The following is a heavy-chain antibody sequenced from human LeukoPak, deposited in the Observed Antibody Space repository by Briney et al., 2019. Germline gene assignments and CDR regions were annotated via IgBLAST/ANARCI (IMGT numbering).Heavy chain of an antibody. CDR1: GFTFSSYG. CDR2: ISYDGSNK. CDR3: AKDRIVGATTISDY. V-gene: IGHV3-30*18. J-gene: IGHJ4*02. D-gene: IGHD1-26*01. Sequence: GRSLRLSCAASGFTFSSYGMHWVRQAPGKGLEWVAVISYDGSNKYYADSVKGRFTISRDNSKNTLYLQTNSLRAEDTAVYYCAKDRIVGATTISDYWGQGTLVTVSS.